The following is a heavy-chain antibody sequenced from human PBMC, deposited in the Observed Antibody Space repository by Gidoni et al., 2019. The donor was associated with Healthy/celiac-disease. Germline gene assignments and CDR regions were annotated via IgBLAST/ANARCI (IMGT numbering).Heavy chain of an antibody. Sequence: EVQLVESGGGLVQPGGSLRLSCAASGFTFSSYAMSWVRQAPGKGLEWVSAISGSGGSTYYADSVKGRFTISRDNSKNTLYLQMNSLRAEDTAVYYCAKGDGVRARPYYYYYGMDVWGQGTTVTVSS. CDR2: ISGSGGST. CDR1: GFTFSSYA. CDR3: AKGDGVRARPYYYYYGMDV. D-gene: IGHD6-6*01. J-gene: IGHJ6*02. V-gene: IGHV3-23*04.